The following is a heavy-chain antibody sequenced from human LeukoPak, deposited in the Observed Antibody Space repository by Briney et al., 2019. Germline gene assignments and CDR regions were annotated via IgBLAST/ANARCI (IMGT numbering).Heavy chain of an antibody. D-gene: IGHD3-22*01. CDR3: AKGARHFYDSSGYPSPFDN. Sequence: GGSLRLSCEASGFTFSTYGMHWVRQAPGKGLEWVSVIWADGSTKLYADSVKGRFTISKDNSKNTLYLQMNSLRAEDTAVYYCAKGARHFYDSSGYPSPFDNWGQGTLVIVSS. CDR2: IWADGSTK. J-gene: IGHJ4*02. V-gene: IGHV3-33*06. CDR1: GFTFSTYG.